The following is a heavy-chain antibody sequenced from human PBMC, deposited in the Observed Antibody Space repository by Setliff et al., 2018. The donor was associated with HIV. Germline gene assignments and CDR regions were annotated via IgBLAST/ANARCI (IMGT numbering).Heavy chain of an antibody. V-gene: IGHV3-15*01. J-gene: IGHJ4*02. CDR3: ARDQDWAFDY. CDR2: IRAGGAT. CDR1: GFSFSNAW. D-gene: IGHD3-9*01. Sequence: GGSLRLSCAASGFSFSNAWISWVRQAPGKGLEWVARIRAGGATEYAAAVKDRFTISRDDSKNTFYLQMNSLKTDDTGVYYCARDQDWAFDYWGQGTLVTVSS.